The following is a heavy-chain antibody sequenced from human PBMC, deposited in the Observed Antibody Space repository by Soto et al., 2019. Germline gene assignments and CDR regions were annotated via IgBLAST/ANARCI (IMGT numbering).Heavy chain of an antibody. CDR1: GGSISSYY. CDR3: ARVSGSYGYYFDY. CDR2: IYYSGST. Sequence: QVQLQESGPGLVKPSETLSLTCTVSGGSISSYYWSWIRQPPGKGLEWIGYIYYSGSTNYNPSLTSRVTISVDTSKNQFSLKLSSVTAADTAVYYCARVSGSYGYYFDYWGQGTLVTVSS. V-gene: IGHV4-59*01. D-gene: IGHD1-26*01. J-gene: IGHJ4*02.